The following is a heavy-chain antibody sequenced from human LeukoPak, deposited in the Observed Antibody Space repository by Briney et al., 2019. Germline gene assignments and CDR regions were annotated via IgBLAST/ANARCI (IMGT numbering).Heavy chain of an antibody. CDR3: ARDAGYSSSWPTYYYYMDV. CDR2: ISSNGGST. Sequence: PGGSLRLSCAASGFTFSSYAMHWVRQAPGKGLEYVSAISSNGGSTYYANSVKGRFTISRDNSKNTLYLQMGSLRAEDMAVYYCARDAGYSSSWPTYYYYMDVWGKGTTVTVSS. CDR1: GFTFSSYA. V-gene: IGHV3-64*01. D-gene: IGHD6-13*01. J-gene: IGHJ6*03.